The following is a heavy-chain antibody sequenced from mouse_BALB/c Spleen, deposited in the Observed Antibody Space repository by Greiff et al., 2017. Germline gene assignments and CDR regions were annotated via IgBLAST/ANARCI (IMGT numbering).Heavy chain of an antibody. Sequence: EVKLVESGAELVKPGASVKLSCTASGFNIKDTYMHWVKQRPEQGLEWIGRIDPANGNTKYDPKFQGKATITADTSSNTAYLQLSSLTSEDTAVYYCAPYGSSYVVFAYWGQGTLVTVSA. J-gene: IGHJ3*01. CDR1: GFNIKDTY. CDR3: APYGSSYVVFAY. V-gene: IGHV14-3*02. CDR2: IDPANGNT. D-gene: IGHD1-1*01.